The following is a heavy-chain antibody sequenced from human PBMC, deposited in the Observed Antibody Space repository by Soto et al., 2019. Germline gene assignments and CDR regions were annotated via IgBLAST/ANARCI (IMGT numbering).Heavy chain of an antibody. V-gene: IGHV4-31*03. CDR2: IYYSGST. CDR3: AGERGYYGSGGYYGYYYYGMDV. Sequence: SETLSLTCTVSGGSISSGGYYWSWIRQHPGKGLEWIGYIYYSGSTYYNPSLKSRVTISVDTSKNQFSLKLSSVTAADTAVYYCAGERGYYGSGGYYGYYYYGMDVWGQGTTVTVSS. J-gene: IGHJ6*02. D-gene: IGHD3-10*01. CDR1: GGSISSGGYY.